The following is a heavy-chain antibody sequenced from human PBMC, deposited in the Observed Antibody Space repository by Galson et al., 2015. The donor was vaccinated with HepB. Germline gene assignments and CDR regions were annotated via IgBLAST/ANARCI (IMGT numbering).Heavy chain of an antibody. CDR1: GFTYSTYA. D-gene: IGHD3-3*01. J-gene: IGHJ6*02. V-gene: IGHV3-33*08. Sequence: SLRLSCAASGFTYSTYAMSWVRQTPGKGLEWVAVIWYDGSDKYYADSVKGRFTISRDNSKNTLYLQMDSLRVEDTVVYYCARDRHSYSFWSDYTKIYYYYHGMDVWGQGTTVTVSS. CDR3: ARDRHSYSFWSDYTKIYYYYHGMDV. CDR2: IWYDGSDK.